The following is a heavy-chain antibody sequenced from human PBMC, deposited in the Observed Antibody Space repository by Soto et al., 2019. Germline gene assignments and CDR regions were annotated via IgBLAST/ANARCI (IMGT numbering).Heavy chain of an antibody. D-gene: IGHD6-13*01. V-gene: IGHV3-30-3*01. CDR2: ISYDGSNK. J-gene: IGHJ6*02. Sequence: GGSLRLSCAASGFTFSSYAMHWVRQAPGKGLEWVAVISYDGSNKYYADSVKGRFTISRDNSKNTLYLQMNSLRAEDTAVYYCARDNLQQLVSGDYYYGMDVWGQGTTVTVSS. CDR3: ARDNLQQLVSGDYYYGMDV. CDR1: GFTFSSYA.